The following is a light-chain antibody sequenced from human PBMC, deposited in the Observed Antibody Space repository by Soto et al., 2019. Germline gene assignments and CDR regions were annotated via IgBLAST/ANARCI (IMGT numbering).Light chain of an antibody. CDR1: QSVSSSF. CDR3: QQYDSSPWT. CDR2: GAS. J-gene: IGKJ1*01. Sequence: EIVLTQSPGTLSLSPGERATLSCRASQSVSSSFLAWYQHKPDQAPRLLIYGASSRATGIPDRFSGSGSGTDFTLTISRLEPEDFAVYYCQQYDSSPWTFGQGTKVEIK. V-gene: IGKV3-20*01.